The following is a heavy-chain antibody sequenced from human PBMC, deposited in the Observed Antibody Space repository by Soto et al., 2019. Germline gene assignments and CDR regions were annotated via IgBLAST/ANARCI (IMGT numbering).Heavy chain of an antibody. CDR3: ARNGWGMATVGM. CDR1: GFTVSNNY. V-gene: IGHV3-53*01. J-gene: IGHJ4*02. D-gene: IGHD4-4*01. Sequence: EVPLVESGGGLVQPGGSLRLSCAASGFTVSNNYMNWFRLAPGKGLEWVSLIYSGGGTYYADSVKGRFTISRDNSKNTLYLQMNSLRAADTAVYYCARNGWGMATVGMWGPGTLVTVSS. CDR2: IYSGGGT.